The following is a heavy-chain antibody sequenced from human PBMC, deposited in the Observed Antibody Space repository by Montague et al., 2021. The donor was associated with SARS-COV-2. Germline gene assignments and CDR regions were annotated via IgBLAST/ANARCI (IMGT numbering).Heavy chain of an antibody. V-gene: IGHV3-33*08. CDR2: IWYDGSNQ. J-gene: IGHJ6*02. D-gene: IGHD3-10*01. Sequence: FLRLSCAASGFTFSSYDMHWVRQAPGKGLEWVAVIWYDGSNQYYGDSVKGRFTISRDNSKNTLYLQMNSLRAEDTAVYYCARGYSAPRWFGEYNRYGMDVWGQGTMVTVSS. CDR3: ARGYSAPRWFGEYNRYGMDV. CDR1: GFTFSSYD.